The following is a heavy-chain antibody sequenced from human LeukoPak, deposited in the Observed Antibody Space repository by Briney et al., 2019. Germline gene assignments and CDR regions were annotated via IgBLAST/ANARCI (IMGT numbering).Heavy chain of an antibody. CDR3: ARGSLPLIGVVSYYYYYMDV. V-gene: IGHV3-48*01. Sequence: PGGSLRLSCAASGFTFSSYSMNWVRQAPGKGLEWVSYISSSSSTIYYADSVKGRFTISRDNAKNSLYLQMNSLRAEDTAVYYCARGSLPLIGVVSYYYYYMDVWGKGTTVTVSS. CDR1: GFTFSSYS. D-gene: IGHD3-3*01. J-gene: IGHJ6*03. CDR2: ISSSSSTI.